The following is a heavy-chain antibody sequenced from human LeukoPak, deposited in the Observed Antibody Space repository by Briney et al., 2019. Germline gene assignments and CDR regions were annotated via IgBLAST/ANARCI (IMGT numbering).Heavy chain of an antibody. CDR3: ARDRDIVVEPAASWAEGYYYYMDV. CDR1: GFTFSTYS. D-gene: IGHD2-2*01. Sequence: PGGSLRLSCAASGFTFSTYSMNWVRQAPGKGLEWVSYIRSSSSTIYYADSVKGRFTISRDNAQNSLYLQMNSLRAEDTAVYYCARDRDIVVEPAASWAEGYYYYMDVWGKGTTVTVSS. V-gene: IGHV3-48*01. CDR2: IRSSSSTI. J-gene: IGHJ6*03.